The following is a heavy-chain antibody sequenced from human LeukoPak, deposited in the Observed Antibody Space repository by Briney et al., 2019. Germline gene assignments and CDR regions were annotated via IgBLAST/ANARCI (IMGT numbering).Heavy chain of an antibody. CDR3: ARRRSGSSWYFSWFDP. V-gene: IGHV4-34*01. CDR2: INHSGST. D-gene: IGHD6-13*01. Sequence: SETLSLTYAVYGGSFSGYYWSWIRRPPGKGLEWIGEINHSGSTNYNPSLKSRVTISVDTSKNQFSLKLSSVTAADTAVYYCARRRSGSSWYFSWFDPWGQGTLVTVSS. CDR1: GGSFSGYY. J-gene: IGHJ5*02.